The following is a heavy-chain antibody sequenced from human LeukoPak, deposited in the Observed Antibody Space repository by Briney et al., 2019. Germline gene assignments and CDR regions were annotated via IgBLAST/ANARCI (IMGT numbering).Heavy chain of an antibody. D-gene: IGHD6-13*01. J-gene: IGHJ4*02. CDR3: ARGDSSSWSFKI. V-gene: IGHV4-30-4*01. Sequence: RSSETLSLTCTVSLNSTTSNFWSWIRQPPGKGLEWIAYIYYSGSTYYNPSLKSRVTISVDTSKNQFSLKLSSVTAADTAVYYCARGDSSSWSFKIWGQGTLVTVSS. CDR1: LNSTTSNF. CDR2: IYYSGST.